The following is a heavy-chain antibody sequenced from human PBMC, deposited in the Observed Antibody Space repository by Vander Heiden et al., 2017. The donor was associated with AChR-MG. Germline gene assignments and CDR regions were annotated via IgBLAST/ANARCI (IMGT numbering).Heavy chain of an antibody. CDR3: ARREDLEQWLDAFDI. D-gene: IGHD6-19*01. Sequence: QLQLQESGPGLVKPSETLSLTCTVSGGSISSSSYYWGWIRQPPGKGLEWIGSIYYSGSTYYNPSLKSRVTISVDTSKNQFSLKLSSVTAADTAVYYCARREDLEQWLDAFDIWGQGTMVTVSS. CDR2: IYYSGST. V-gene: IGHV4-39*01. CDR1: GGSISSSSYY. J-gene: IGHJ3*02.